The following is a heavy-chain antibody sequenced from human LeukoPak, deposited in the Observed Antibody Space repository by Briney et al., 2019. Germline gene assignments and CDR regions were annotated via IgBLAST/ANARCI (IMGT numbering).Heavy chain of an antibody. Sequence: SETLSLTCTVSGGSLSSYYWSWIRQPPGKGLEWIGYIYYSGSTNYNPSLKSRVTISVDTSKNQFSLKLSSVTAADTAVYYCARAGVGHAFDIWGQGTMVTVSS. CDR1: GGSLSSYY. J-gene: IGHJ3*02. V-gene: IGHV4-59*01. CDR2: IYYSGST. CDR3: ARAGVGHAFDI. D-gene: IGHD7-27*01.